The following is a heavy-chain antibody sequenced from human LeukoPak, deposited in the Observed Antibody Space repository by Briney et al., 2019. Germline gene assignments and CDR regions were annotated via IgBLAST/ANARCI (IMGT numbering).Heavy chain of an antibody. CDR3: ARDLGDGYKMILGMDV. D-gene: IGHD5-24*01. V-gene: IGHV3-30-3*01. Sequence: GESLRLSCAASGFTFSSYAMHWVRQAPGKGLEWVAVISYDGSNKYYADSVKGRFTISRDNSKNTLYLQMNSLRAEDTAVYYCARDLGDGYKMILGMDVWGQGTTVTVSS. CDR2: ISYDGSNK. J-gene: IGHJ6*02. CDR1: GFTFSSYA.